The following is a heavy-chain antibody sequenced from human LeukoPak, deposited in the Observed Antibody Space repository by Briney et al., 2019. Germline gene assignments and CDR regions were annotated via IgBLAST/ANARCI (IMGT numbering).Heavy chain of an antibody. V-gene: IGHV3-49*03. CDR1: GSTFGDYP. D-gene: IGHD3-10*01. CDR2: IRTKAYDETT. J-gene: IGHJ3*02. Sequence: GGSLRLSCRASGSTFGDYPMSWFRQAPGKGLEWVSYIRTKAYDETTEYAASVTGRFTMSRDDSNSIAYLQMNSLKAEDTAFYYCTRAIRLSGDAFDIWGQGTMVTVSS. CDR3: TRAIRLSGDAFDI.